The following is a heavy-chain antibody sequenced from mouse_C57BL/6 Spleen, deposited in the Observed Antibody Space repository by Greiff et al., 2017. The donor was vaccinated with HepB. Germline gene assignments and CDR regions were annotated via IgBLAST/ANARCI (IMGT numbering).Heavy chain of an antibody. D-gene: IGHD1-1*01. J-gene: IGHJ1*03. CDR2: FYPGSGSI. V-gene: IGHV1-62-2*01. CDR1: GYTFTEYT. Sequence: QVQLKESGAELVKPGASVKLSCKASGYTFTEYTIHWVKQRSGQGLEWIGWFYPGSGSIKYNEKFKDKATLTADKSSSTVYMELSRLTSEDSAVYFCARHEPDYGSSPGYFDVWGTGTTVTVSS. CDR3: ARHEPDYGSSPGYFDV.